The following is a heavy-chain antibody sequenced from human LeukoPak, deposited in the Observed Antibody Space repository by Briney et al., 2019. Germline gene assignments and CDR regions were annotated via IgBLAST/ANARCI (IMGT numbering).Heavy chain of an antibody. D-gene: IGHD3-16*01. CDR1: GFSLSTSGVG. Sequence: SGPTLVKPTQTLTLTCTFSGFSLSTSGVGVGWIRQPPGKAREWLALIYCDDDKRYSPSLQSRLTITKDTSKNQVVLTMTNMDPVDTATYYCAHRRGAHPIDYWGQGTLVTVSS. J-gene: IGHJ4*02. CDR2: IYCDDDK. V-gene: IGHV2-5*02. CDR3: AHRRGAHPIDY.